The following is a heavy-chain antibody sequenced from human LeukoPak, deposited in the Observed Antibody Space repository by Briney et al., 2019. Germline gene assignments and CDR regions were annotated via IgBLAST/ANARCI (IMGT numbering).Heavy chain of an antibody. CDR1: GFIFSSYG. Sequence: GGSRRLSCAASGFIFSSYGVHWVSQAPGKGREWVAVISYAGSNKYYADYVKGRFTISRDNSKNTLYLQMNSLRAEDTAVYYCAKSAGSTVTTFFDYWGQGTLVTVSS. CDR2: ISYAGSNK. D-gene: IGHD4-17*01. V-gene: IGHV3-30*18. J-gene: IGHJ4*02. CDR3: AKSAGSTVTTFFDY.